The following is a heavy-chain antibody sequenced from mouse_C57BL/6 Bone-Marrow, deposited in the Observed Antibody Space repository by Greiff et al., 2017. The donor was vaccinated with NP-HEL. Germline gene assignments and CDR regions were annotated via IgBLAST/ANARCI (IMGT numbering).Heavy chain of an antibody. CDR2: IDPSDSYT. D-gene: IGHD1-1*01. Sequence: QVQLQQPGAELVKPGASVKLSCKASGYTFTSYWMQWVKQRPGQGLEWIGEIDPSDSYTNYNQKFKGKATLTVDTSSSTAYMQLSSLTSEDSAVYDCARDGHGSSYGTWFAYWGEGTLVTVSA. V-gene: IGHV1-50*01. J-gene: IGHJ3*01. CDR1: GYTFTSYW. CDR3: ARDGHGSSYGTWFAY.